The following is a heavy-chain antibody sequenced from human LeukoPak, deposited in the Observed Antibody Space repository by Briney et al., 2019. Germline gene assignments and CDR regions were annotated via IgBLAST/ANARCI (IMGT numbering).Heavy chain of an antibody. D-gene: IGHD2-2*01. CDR2: VDPEDGET. J-gene: IGHJ4*02. CDR3: ATWCSSTSCPYYFDY. CDR1: GYTFTDYY. Sequence: ASVKVSCKVSGYTFTDYYMHWVQQAPRKGLEWMGLVDPEDGETIYAEKFQGRVTITADTSTDTAYMELSSLRSEDTAVYYCATWCSSTSCPYYFDYWGQGTLVTVSS. V-gene: IGHV1-69-2*01.